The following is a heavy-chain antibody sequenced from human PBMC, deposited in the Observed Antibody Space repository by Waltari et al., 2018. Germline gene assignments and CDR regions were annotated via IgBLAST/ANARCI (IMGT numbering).Heavy chain of an antibody. CDR3: ARDLRGVDYGSSDEYYYMNV. J-gene: IGHJ6*03. Sequence: VELVESGGGLIQPGGSLRLSCAASGFIISSNFMNWVRQSPGKGPGWVAVIHNDGYTYYADSVNGQCTVSRDDARNTIYLQMNSLTAADTAVYYCARDLRGVDYGSSDEYYYMNVWGKGTTVTVSS. D-gene: IGHD3-10*01. CDR1: GFIISSNF. V-gene: IGHV3-53*01. CDR2: IHNDGYT.